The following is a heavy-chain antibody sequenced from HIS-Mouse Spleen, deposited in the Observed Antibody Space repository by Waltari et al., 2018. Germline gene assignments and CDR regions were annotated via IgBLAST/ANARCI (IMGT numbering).Heavy chain of an antibody. CDR1: GGSISSSSYY. D-gene: IGHD6-13*01. CDR3: AREIPYSSSWYDWYFDL. CDR2: IYYSGST. V-gene: IGHV4-39*07. Sequence: QLQLQESGPGLVKPSETLSLTCTVSGGSISSSSYYWGWIRQPPGTGLELIGSIYYSGSTYYNPSLKSRGTISVDTSKNQFSLKLSSVTAADTAVYYCAREIPYSSSWYDWYFDLWGRGTLVTVSS. J-gene: IGHJ2*01.